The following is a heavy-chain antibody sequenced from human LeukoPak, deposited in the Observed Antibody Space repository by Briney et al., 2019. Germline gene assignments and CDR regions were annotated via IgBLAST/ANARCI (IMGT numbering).Heavy chain of an antibody. Sequence: PGGSLRLSCAASGFTFSNYWMSWVRQAPGKGLEWVANIKQDGSEKYYVYSVKGRFTISRDNAKNSLYLQMNGLRAEDTAVYYCARGGSGTPWGQGTLVTVSS. J-gene: IGHJ5*02. V-gene: IGHV3-7*01. CDR3: ARGGSGTP. CDR1: GFTFSNYW. D-gene: IGHD3-10*01. CDR2: IKQDGSEK.